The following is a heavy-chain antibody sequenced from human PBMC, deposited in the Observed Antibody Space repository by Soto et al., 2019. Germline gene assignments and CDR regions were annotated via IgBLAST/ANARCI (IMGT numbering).Heavy chain of an antibody. D-gene: IGHD6-19*01. J-gene: IGHJ4*02. V-gene: IGHV1-18*01. CDR2: ISAYNGNT. CDR1: GYTFTSYG. CDR3: ARLRLAVAGTGVYFDY. Sequence: ASVKVSCKASGYTFTSYGISWVRQAPGQGLGWMGWISAYNGNTNYAQKLQGRVTMTTDTSTSTAYMELRSLRSDDTAVYYCARLRLAVAGTGVYFDYWGQGTLVTVSS.